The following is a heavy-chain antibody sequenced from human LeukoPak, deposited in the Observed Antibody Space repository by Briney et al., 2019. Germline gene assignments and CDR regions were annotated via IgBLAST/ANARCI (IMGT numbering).Heavy chain of an antibody. V-gene: IGHV3-21*04. Sequence: GGSLRLSCAASGFTFSSYSMNWVRQAPGKGLEWVSSISSSSSYIYYADSVKGRFTISRDNAKNSLYLQMNSLRAEDTAVYYCAAGGDYAGSFDYWGQGTLVTVSS. CDR3: AAGGDYAGSFDY. J-gene: IGHJ4*02. CDR1: GFTFSSYS. D-gene: IGHD4-23*01. CDR2: ISSSSSYI.